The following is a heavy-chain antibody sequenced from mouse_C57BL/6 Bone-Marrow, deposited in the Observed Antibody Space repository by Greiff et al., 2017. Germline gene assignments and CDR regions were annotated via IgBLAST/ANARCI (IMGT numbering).Heavy chain of an antibody. CDR1: GFNIKDDY. V-gene: IGHV14-4*01. J-gene: IGHJ2*01. CDR3: TACDGNYFDF. CDR2: IDPEIGDT. Sequence: VQLQQSGAELVRPGASVKLSCTASGFNIKDDYIHWVKQRPEQGLEWIGWIDPEIGDTEYASKFQGKATITSDTSSNTAYLQLSSLTSEDSAVYYCTACDGNYFDFWGQGQPLTVAA. D-gene: IGHD2-3*01.